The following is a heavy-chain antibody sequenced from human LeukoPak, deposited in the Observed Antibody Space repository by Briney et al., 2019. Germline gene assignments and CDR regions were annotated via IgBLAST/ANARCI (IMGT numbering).Heavy chain of an antibody. CDR1: GFTFDEYA. CDR2: ISYSSGSI. V-gene: IGHV3-9*01. D-gene: IGHD2-15*01. J-gene: IGHJ3*01. Sequence: PGRSLRLSCAASGFTFDEYAMHWVRQAPGKGLEWVSGISYSSGSIGYVDSAKGRFTISRDNAKNSLYLQMNSLRAEDTALYYCAKDRGGSSELGDAFDVWGQGTMVRVSS. CDR3: AKDRGGSSELGDAFDV.